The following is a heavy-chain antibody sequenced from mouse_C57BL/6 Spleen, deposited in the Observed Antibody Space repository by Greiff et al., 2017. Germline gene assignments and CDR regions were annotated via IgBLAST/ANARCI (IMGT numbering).Heavy chain of an antibody. J-gene: IGHJ1*03. D-gene: IGHD3-1*01. CDR1: GYTFTSYW. Sequence: QVQLQQPGAELVRPGSSVKLSCKASGYTFTSYWMHWVKQRPIQGLEWIGNIDPSDSETHYNQKFKDKATLTVDKSSSTAYMQLSSLTSDDSAVYYCARDGLPRYFDVWGTGTTVTVSS. CDR2: IDPSDSET. V-gene: IGHV1-52*01. CDR3: ARDGLPRYFDV.